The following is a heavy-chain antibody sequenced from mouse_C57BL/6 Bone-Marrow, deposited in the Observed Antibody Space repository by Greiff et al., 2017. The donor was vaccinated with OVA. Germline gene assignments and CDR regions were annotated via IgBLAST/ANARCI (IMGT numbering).Heavy chain of an antibody. CDR1: GYTFTDYE. J-gene: IGHJ3*01. Sequence: QVQLQQSGAELVRPGASVTLSCKASGYTFTDYEMHWVKQTPVHGLEWIGAIDPETGGTAYNQKFKGKAILTADKSSSTAYMELRSLTSEDSAVYYCTRSYYGSSPWAYWGQETLVTVSA. D-gene: IGHD1-1*01. V-gene: IGHV1-15*01. CDR3: TRSYYGSSPWAY. CDR2: IDPETGGT.